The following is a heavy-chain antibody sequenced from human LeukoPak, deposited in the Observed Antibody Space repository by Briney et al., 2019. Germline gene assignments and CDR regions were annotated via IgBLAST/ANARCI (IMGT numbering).Heavy chain of an antibody. D-gene: IGHD2-2*01. CDR2: IYSGGST. V-gene: IGHV3-53*01. Sequence: GGSLRLSCAASGFTVSSNYMSWVRQAPGKGPEWVSVIYSGGSTYYADSVKGRFTISRDNSKNTLYLQMNSLRAEDTAVYYCARGLVVPAASYYYYYYMDVWGKGTTVTVSS. J-gene: IGHJ6*03. CDR3: ARGLVVPAASYYYYYYMDV. CDR1: GFTVSSNY.